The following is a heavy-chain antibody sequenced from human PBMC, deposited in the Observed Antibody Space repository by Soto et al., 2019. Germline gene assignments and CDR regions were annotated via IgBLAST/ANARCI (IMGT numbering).Heavy chain of an antibody. J-gene: IGHJ4*02. Sequence: PSETLSLTCAVYGGSFSGYYWSWIRQPPGKGLEWIGYISDGGSTNYNPSLKSRVTISVDTSKKQVSLKLSSVTAADTAVYYCARTYCSGGSCHFDYWGQGTLVTVSS. CDR1: GGSFSGYY. D-gene: IGHD2-15*01. CDR2: ISDGGST. V-gene: IGHV4-59*01. CDR3: ARTYCSGGSCHFDY.